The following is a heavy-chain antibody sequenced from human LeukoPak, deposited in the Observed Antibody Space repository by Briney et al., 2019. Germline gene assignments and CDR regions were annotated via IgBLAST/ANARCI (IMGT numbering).Heavy chain of an antibody. Sequence: PGGSLRLSCAASGSTFSNSWMSWVRQAPGKGLEWVANIKEDGSDKFYVNSVKSRFTISRDNAKSSLYLQMNSLRAEDAAVYYCAVAAAAIPAEQGYLDSWGQGTLVTVSS. CDR1: GSTFSNSW. D-gene: IGHD6-13*01. J-gene: IGHJ4*02. CDR3: AVAAAAIPAEQGYLDS. V-gene: IGHV3-7*01. CDR2: IKEDGSDK.